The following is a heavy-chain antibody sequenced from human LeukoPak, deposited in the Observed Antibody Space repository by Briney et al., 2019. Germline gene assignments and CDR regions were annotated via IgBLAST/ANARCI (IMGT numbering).Heavy chain of an antibody. J-gene: IGHJ4*02. CDR1: GFTFSSYG. CDR3: AKGGKFSLNYYGSGSYYNGGYFDY. D-gene: IGHD3-10*01. CDR2: ISYDGSNK. Sequence: GGSLRLSCAASGFTFSSYGMHWVRQAPGKGLEWVAVISYDGSNKYYADSVKGRLTISRDNSKNTLYLQMNSLRAEDTAVYYCAKGGKFSLNYYGSGSYYNGGYFDYWGQGTLVTVSS. V-gene: IGHV3-30*18.